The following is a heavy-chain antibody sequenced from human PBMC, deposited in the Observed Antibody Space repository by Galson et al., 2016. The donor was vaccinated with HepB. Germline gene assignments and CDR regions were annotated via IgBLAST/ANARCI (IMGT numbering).Heavy chain of an antibody. CDR1: GFTFSRHG. V-gene: IGHV3-30*18. CDR2: ISYDGSIK. CDR3: AKDIQSDFWSGLEPDYYYGMDV. D-gene: IGHD3-3*01. J-gene: IGHJ6*02. Sequence: SLRLSCAASGFTFSRHGMHWVRQAPGKGLEWVAVISYDGSIKYYVDSVKGRFTISRDNSKNTLYLQMNTLRVEDTAVYYCAKDIQSDFWSGLEPDYYYGMDVWGQGTTVTGSS.